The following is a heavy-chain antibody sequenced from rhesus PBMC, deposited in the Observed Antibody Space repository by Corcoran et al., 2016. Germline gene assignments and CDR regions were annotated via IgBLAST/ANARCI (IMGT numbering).Heavy chain of an antibody. CDR2: IYGGSGST. J-gene: IGHJ6*01. Sequence: QVQLQESGPGVVKPSETLSLTCAVSGGSISGYWWGWIRQPPGKGLEWIGQIYGGSGSTISNPSLEGRLPISSDTSKNQFSLKLSSVTAAGTAVYYCAKGAYCTGSGCYYGLDSWGQGVVVTVSS. CDR3: AKGAYCTGSGCYYGLDS. D-gene: IGHD2-21*01. CDR1: GGSISGYW. V-gene: IGHV4-147*01.